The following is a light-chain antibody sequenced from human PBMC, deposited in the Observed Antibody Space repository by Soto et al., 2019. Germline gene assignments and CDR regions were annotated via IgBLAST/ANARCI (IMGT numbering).Light chain of an antibody. Sequence: DIVLTQSPATLSLSPGERATLSCRASQCVSNSLAWYQQKPGQAPRLLIYDASNKATGIPARFSGSGSGTDFTLTISSLEPEDFAVYYCQQRSSWPTFGQGTKVEI. CDR1: QCVSNS. CDR2: DAS. J-gene: IGKJ1*01. V-gene: IGKV3-11*01. CDR3: QQRSSWPT.